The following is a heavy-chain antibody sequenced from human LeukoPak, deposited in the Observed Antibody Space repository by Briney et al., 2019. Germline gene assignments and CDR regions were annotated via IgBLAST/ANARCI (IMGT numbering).Heavy chain of an antibody. V-gene: IGHV3-74*01. J-gene: IGHJ4*02. CDR3: VRKDTSLSKFGFDY. Sequence: GGSLRLSCAASGLTFSSYWMHWVRQAPGKGLVWVSRINSDGSTTTYADSVKGRFTISRDNAKNTLYLQMNSLRAEDTAVYYCVRKDTSLSKFGFDYWGQGTLVSVSS. CDR1: GLTFSSYW. D-gene: IGHD3-16*01. CDR2: INSDGSTT.